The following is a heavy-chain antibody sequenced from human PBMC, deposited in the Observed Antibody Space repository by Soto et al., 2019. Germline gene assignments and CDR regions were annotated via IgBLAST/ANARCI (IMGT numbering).Heavy chain of an antibody. Sequence: ASLKVSCKASGYTFTGYYMHWVLQAPGQGLEWMGWINPNSGGTNYAQKFQGRVTMTRDTSISTAYMELSRLRSDDTAVYYCARDGVLLWFGDEYYFDYWGQGTLVTVSS. D-gene: IGHD3-10*01. J-gene: IGHJ4*02. V-gene: IGHV1-2*02. CDR2: INPNSGGT. CDR3: ARDGVLLWFGDEYYFDY. CDR1: GYTFTGYY.